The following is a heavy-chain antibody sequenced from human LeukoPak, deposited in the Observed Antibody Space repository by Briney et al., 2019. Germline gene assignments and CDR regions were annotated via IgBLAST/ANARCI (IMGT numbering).Heavy chain of an antibody. CDR2: IRYDGSNK. CDR1: GFTFSSYG. CDR3: AKDSSSGSSGSFRDY. D-gene: IGHD3-22*01. Sequence: GGSLRLSCAASGFTFSSYGMHWVRQAPGKGLEWVAFIRYDGSNKYYADSVKGRFTISRDNSKNTLYLQMNSLRAEDTAVYYCAKDSSSGSSGSFRDYWGQGTLATVSS. J-gene: IGHJ4*02. V-gene: IGHV3-30*02.